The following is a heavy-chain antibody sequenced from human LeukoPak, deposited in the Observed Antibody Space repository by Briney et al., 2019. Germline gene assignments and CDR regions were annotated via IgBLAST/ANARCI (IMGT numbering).Heavy chain of an antibody. Sequence: PGGSLRLSCAASGFTFSSYWMSWVRQAPGKGLEWVANIKQDGSEKYYVDSVKGRFTISRDNAKNSLYLQMNSLRAEDTAVYYCASEGYYYYMDVWGKGTTVTVSS. J-gene: IGHJ6*03. CDR1: GFTFSSYW. CDR3: ASEGYYYYMDV. CDR2: IKQDGSEK. V-gene: IGHV3-7*01.